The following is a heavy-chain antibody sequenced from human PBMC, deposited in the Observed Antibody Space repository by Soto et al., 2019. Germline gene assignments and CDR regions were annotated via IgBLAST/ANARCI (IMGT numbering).Heavy chain of an antibody. D-gene: IGHD1-26*01. CDR3: AKDRPSGSRPYYYGMDV. V-gene: IGHV3-30*18. J-gene: IGHJ6*02. CDR1: GFTFSSYG. Sequence: QVQLVESGGGVVQPGRSLRLSCAASGFTFSSYGMHWVHQAPGKGLEWVAVISYDGSNKYYADSVKGRFTISRDNSKNTLYLQMNSLRAEDTAVYYCAKDRPSGSRPYYYGMDVWGQGTTVTVSS. CDR2: ISYDGSNK.